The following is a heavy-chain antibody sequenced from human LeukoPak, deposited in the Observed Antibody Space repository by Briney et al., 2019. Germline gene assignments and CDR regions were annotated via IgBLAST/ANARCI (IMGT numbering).Heavy chain of an antibody. CDR2: ISGSGGST. V-gene: IGHV3-23*01. Sequence: GGSLRLSCAASGFTFSSYAMSWVRQAPGKGLEWVSAISGSGGSTYYADSEKGRFTISRDNSKNTLYLQMNSLRAEDTAVYYCAKKGIAAAGPIGYYYYMDVWGKGTTVTVSS. J-gene: IGHJ6*03. CDR1: GFTFSSYA. CDR3: AKKGIAAAGPIGYYYYMDV. D-gene: IGHD6-13*01.